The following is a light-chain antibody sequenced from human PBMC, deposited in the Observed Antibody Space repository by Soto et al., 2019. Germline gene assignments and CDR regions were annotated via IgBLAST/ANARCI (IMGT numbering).Light chain of an antibody. CDR3: QQLNDYPLT. J-gene: IGKJ4*01. CDR1: QGIRNF. Sequence: DLQLTQSPSFLSASVGDRVTITCRASQGIRNFLAWYQQKPGKAPKLLISAASSLQSGVPSRFSGSGSGTEFTLTISCLQPEDFATYYCQQLNDYPLTFGGGTKVEIK. CDR2: AAS. V-gene: IGKV1-9*01.